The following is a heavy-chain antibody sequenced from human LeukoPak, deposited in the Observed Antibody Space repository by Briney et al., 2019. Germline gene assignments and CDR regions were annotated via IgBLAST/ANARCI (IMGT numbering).Heavy chain of an antibody. Sequence: ASVKVSCKASGYTFISYGISWVRLAPGQGLEWMGWISAYSGNTNYAQKLQGRVTMTTDTSTNTAYMELRSLRSDDTAVYYCARDGSVVVVSATRNDFDYWGQGTLVTVSS. CDR2: ISAYSGNT. CDR1: GYTFISYG. J-gene: IGHJ4*02. CDR3: ARDGSVVVVSATRNDFDY. V-gene: IGHV1-18*01. D-gene: IGHD2-15*01.